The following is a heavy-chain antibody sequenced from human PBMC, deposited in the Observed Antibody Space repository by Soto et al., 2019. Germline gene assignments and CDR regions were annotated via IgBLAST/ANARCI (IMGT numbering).Heavy chain of an antibody. CDR1: GGSFKSGSYS. D-gene: IGHD3-3*01. CDR3: ARDFAYFDS. J-gene: IGHJ4*02. V-gene: IGHV4-61*01. Sequence: PSETLSLTCTVSGGSFKSGSYSWSWLRQPPGQGLEWIGYVYHTERTCYNPSLKSRVSISMDTSKKQFSLNLDYVTAADTAVYFCARDFAYFDSWGQGTLVTVSS. CDR2: VYHTERT.